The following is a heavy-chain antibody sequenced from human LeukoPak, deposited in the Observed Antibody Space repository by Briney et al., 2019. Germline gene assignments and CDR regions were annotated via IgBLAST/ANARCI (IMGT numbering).Heavy chain of an antibody. CDR3: ARLKVTKRYYYYMDV. CDR1: GYSISSGYY. Sequence: SETLSLTCTVSGYSISSGYYWGWIRPPPGKGLEWIGSIYHSGSTYYNPSLKSRVTISVDTSKNQFSLKLSSVTAADAAVYYCARLKVTKRYYYYMDVWGKGTTVTVSS. CDR2: IYHSGST. D-gene: IGHD4-11*01. J-gene: IGHJ6*03. V-gene: IGHV4-38-2*02.